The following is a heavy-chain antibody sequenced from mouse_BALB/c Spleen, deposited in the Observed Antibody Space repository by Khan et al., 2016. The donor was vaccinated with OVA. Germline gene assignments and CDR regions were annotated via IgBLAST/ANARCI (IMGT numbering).Heavy chain of an antibody. V-gene: IGHV5-17*02. D-gene: IGHD1-1*01. CDR3: ATSYFYGYYFDY. J-gene: IGHJ2*01. CDR2: ISGDSNTI. CDR1: GFTFSSYG. Sequence: EVELVESGGDLVQPGGSRKLSCAASGFTFSSYGMHWVRQAPEKGLEWVAYISGDSNTIYYADTVKGRFTISRDNPRNTLFLQMTSLMSEDTAMYYCATSYFYGYYFDYRGRGTTLTVSS.